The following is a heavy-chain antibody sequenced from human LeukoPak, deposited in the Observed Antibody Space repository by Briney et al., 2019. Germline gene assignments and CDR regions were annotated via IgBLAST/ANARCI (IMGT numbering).Heavy chain of an antibody. D-gene: IGHD3-10*01. Sequence: PSETLSLTCIISGYTISSGYQWGWIRQPPGKGLEWIGNIYYSGSTYYNPSLKGRLTMSVDRSNNLFSLNLNSVTAADTAVYYCTGNYYGSGSYADFDYWGQGTLVTVSS. J-gene: IGHJ4*02. CDR2: IYYSGST. V-gene: IGHV4-38-2*02. CDR1: GYTISSGYQ. CDR3: TGNYYGSGSYADFDY.